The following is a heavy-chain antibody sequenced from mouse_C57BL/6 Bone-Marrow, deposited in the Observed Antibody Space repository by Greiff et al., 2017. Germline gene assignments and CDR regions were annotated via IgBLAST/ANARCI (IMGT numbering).Heavy chain of an antibody. CDR3: ARKAYWYFDV. V-gene: IGHV5-17*01. Sequence: EVQLVESGGGLVKPGGSLKLSCAASGFTFSDYGMYWVRQAPEKGLEWVAYISSGSSTIYYADTVKGRFTISRDNAKNTLFLQMTSLRSEDTAMYYCARKAYWYFDVWGTGTTVTVSS. CDR1: GFTFSDYG. J-gene: IGHJ1*03. CDR2: ISSGSSTI.